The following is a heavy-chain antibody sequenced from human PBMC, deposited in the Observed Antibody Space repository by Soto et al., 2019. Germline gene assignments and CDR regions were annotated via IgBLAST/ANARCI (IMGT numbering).Heavy chain of an antibody. J-gene: IGHJ4*01. V-gene: IGHV3-13*05. Sequence: EVQLEESGGGLMRPGGSLRLSCTASGFTFDNYDMHWVRQRAGKGLEWVAAIGTTGHPYYPGSGKGRFTISRENVKNSLFLQVNDLKAGDTAVYYCARGSSGWYADLDYWGHGTLVTVSA. CDR2: IGTTGHP. D-gene: IGHD6-19*01. CDR1: GFTFDNYD. CDR3: ARGSSGWYADLDY.